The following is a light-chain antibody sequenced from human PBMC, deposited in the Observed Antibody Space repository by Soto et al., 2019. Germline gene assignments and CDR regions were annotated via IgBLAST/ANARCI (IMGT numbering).Light chain of an antibody. CDR1: SSDVGGYNY. Sequence: QSALTQPASVSGSPGQSITISCTGTSSDVGGYNYVSWYQQHPGKAPKLMIYDVSNRPSGVYNRFSGSKSGNTASLTISGLQAEDEADYYCSSYTSSSTFFGSGTKLTVL. CDR3: SSYTSSSTF. CDR2: DVS. V-gene: IGLV2-14*01. J-gene: IGLJ1*01.